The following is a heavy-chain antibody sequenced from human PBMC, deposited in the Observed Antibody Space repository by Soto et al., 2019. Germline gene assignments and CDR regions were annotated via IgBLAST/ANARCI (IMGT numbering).Heavy chain of an antibody. D-gene: IGHD2-8*02. CDR1: GGSISSGDYY. Sequence: SETLSLTCTVSGGSISSGDYYWSWIRQPPGKGLEWIGYIYHSGDTNYNPSLKSRVTISVDTSKNQFSLKLTSVAAAVTAVYYCARDKITGLFDYWGQGTLVTVSS. J-gene: IGHJ4*02. CDR3: ARDKITGLFDY. V-gene: IGHV4-30-4*01. CDR2: IYHSGDT.